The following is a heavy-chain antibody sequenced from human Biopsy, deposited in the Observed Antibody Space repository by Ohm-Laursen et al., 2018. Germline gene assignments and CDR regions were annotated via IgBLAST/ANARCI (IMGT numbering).Heavy chain of an antibody. CDR1: GGSISSDW. V-gene: IGHV4-59*08. CDR3: ARLWGGYHFHGMDV. J-gene: IGHJ6*02. CDR2: IYYSGST. D-gene: IGHD7-27*01. Sequence: SDTLSLTCTVSGGSISSDWWSWIRQTPGKGLEWIGYIYYSGSTNYGPSLKSRVTMSVDTSKNQFSLKLSSVTAADTAVYYCARLWGGYHFHGMDVRGQGTTVTVSS.